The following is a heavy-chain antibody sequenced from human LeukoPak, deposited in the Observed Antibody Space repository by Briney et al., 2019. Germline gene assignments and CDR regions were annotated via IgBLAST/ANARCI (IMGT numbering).Heavy chain of an antibody. CDR1: GFTFSDYY. V-gene: IGHV3-11*04. J-gene: IGHJ3*02. CDR2: ISSSGSTI. D-gene: IGHD3-3*01. CDR3: ARSDYDFWSVTHAFDI. Sequence: PGGSLRLSCAASGFTFSDYYTSWIRQAPGEGLEWLSYISSSGSTIYYADSVKGRFTISRDNAKNSLYLQMNSLRAEDTAVYYCARSDYDFWSVTHAFDIWGQGTLVTVSS.